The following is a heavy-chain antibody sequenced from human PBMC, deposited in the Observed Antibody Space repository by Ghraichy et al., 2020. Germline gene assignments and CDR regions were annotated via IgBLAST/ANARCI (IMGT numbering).Heavy chain of an antibody. CDR1: GASINGSDW. D-gene: IGHD2/OR15-2a*01. V-gene: IGHV4-4*02. Sequence: NLSLTCAVSGASINGSDWWSWVRQPPGKGLEWIGEIYHNGSTNYSESLKSRVFMSIDMSKNQFSLQLKSMTAADTAIYYCARVFYGFVLDSWGQGSLVTVSS. CDR3: ARVFYGFVLDS. J-gene: IGHJ5*01. CDR2: IYHNGST.